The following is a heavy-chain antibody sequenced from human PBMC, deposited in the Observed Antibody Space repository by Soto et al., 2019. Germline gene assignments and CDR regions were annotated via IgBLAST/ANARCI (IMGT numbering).Heavy chain of an antibody. CDR1: GDSISNSRFY. Sequence: SEALSLTCSVSGDSISNSRFYWALIRQPPGEGLEWIGSIYHTGNAYYNPSLKSRVTIFVDTSKNQFSLKLTSVTAADTALYYCARDXFDSSDYTTNWFDPWGQGSLVT. J-gene: IGHJ5*02. V-gene: IGHV4-39*01. CDR2: IYHTGNA. D-gene: IGHD3-22*01. CDR3: ARDXFDSSDYTTNWFDP.